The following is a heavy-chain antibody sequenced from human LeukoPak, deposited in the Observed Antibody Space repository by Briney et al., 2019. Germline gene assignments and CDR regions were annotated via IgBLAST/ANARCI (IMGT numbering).Heavy chain of an antibody. D-gene: IGHD2-2*01. CDR3: ARQLGYCSSTSCHNWFAP. Sequence: SETLSLTCTVSGGSITSYYWSWIRQPPGKGLEWIGYIYYSGSTNYNPSLKSRVTISVDTSKNQFSLRLSSVTAADTAVYYCARQLGYCSSTSCHNWFAPWGQGTLVTVSP. J-gene: IGHJ5*02. V-gene: IGHV4-59*01. CDR2: IYYSGST. CDR1: GGSITSYY.